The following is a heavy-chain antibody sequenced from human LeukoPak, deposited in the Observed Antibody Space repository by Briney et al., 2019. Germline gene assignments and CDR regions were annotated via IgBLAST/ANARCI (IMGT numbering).Heavy chain of an antibody. CDR3: ARSGLWFGELYFDY. V-gene: IGHV3-30*14. Sequence: GGSLRLSCAASGFTFSSYAMHWVRQAPGKGLEWVAVISYDGSNKYYADSVKGRFTISRDNSKNTLYLQMNSLRAEDTAVYYCARSGLWFGELYFDYWGQGTLVTVSS. D-gene: IGHD3-10*01. CDR2: ISYDGSNK. J-gene: IGHJ4*02. CDR1: GFTFSSYA.